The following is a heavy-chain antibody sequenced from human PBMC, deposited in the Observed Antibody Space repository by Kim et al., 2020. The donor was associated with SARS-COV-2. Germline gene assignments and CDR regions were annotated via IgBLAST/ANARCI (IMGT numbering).Heavy chain of an antibody. Sequence: YAQKFQGRVTMTEATSTDTAYMELSSLRSEDTAVYYCATAGLDSSGYYLYWGQGTLVTVSS. J-gene: IGHJ4*02. CDR3: ATAGLDSSGYYLY. V-gene: IGHV1-24*01. D-gene: IGHD3-22*01.